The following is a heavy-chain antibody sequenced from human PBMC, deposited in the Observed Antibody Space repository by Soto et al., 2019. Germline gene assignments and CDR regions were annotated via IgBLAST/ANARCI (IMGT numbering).Heavy chain of an antibody. Sequence: GGSLRLSCAASGFTFSSYAMSWVRQAPGKGLEWVSAISGSGGSTYYADSVKGRFTISRDNARNTLYLQMNSLRDEDTAVYYCARDNNWSYDYWGQGILVTVSS. D-gene: IGHD1-1*01. CDR1: GFTFSSYA. CDR2: ISGSGGST. V-gene: IGHV3-23*01. J-gene: IGHJ4*02. CDR3: ARDNNWSYDY.